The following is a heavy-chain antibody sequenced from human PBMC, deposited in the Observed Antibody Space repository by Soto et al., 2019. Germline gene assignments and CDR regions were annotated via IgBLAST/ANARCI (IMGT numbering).Heavy chain of an antibody. CDR3: GGIGEEIYYGMDV. V-gene: IGHV4-4*07. Sequence: SETLSLTCTVAGGSISNYYWNWIRQPAGKGLEWIGRIYTSGSTNYNPSLKSRVTMLVDTSKSEFSLKLNSVTAADTAVYYCGGIGEEIYYGMDVWGQGTTGTVSS. CDR1: GGSISNYY. CDR2: IYTSGST. D-gene: IGHD6-13*01. J-gene: IGHJ6*02.